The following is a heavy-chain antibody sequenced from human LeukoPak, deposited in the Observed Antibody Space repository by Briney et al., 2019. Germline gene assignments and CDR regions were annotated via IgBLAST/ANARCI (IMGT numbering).Heavy chain of an antibody. CDR2: IYHSGST. Sequence: PSETLSLTCAVSGYSISSGYYWGWIRQPPGKGLEWIGSIYHSGSTYYNPSLKSRVTISVDTSKNQFSLKLSSVTAADTAVYYCARDRSAWIDPWGQGTLVTVSS. CDR3: ARDRSAWIDP. D-gene: IGHD3-3*01. V-gene: IGHV4-38-2*02. J-gene: IGHJ5*02. CDR1: GYSISSGYY.